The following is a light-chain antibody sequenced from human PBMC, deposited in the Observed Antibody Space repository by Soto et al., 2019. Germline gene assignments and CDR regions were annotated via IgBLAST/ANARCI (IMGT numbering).Light chain of an antibody. CDR1: QSMSIY. CDR2: AAS. J-gene: IGKJ1*01. Sequence: DIQLTQSPSSLSASVGDRVTMTCRASQSMSIYLNWYQHKPGKAPKLLIYAASNLQSGVPSRFSGSGSGTDFTLTISSLQVEDFATYYCQQSYSTPTFGQGTRVET. CDR3: QQSYSTPT. V-gene: IGKV1-39*01.